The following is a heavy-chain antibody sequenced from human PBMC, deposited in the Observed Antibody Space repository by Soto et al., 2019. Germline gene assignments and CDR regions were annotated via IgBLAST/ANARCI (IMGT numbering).Heavy chain of an antibody. CDR3: ATAHFYDSSGYYEYYFDY. J-gene: IGHJ4*02. V-gene: IGHV1-24*01. CDR2: FDPEDGET. CDR1: GYTLTELS. Sequence: ASVKVSCKVSGYTLTELSMHWVRQAPGKGLEWMGGFDPEDGETIYAQKFQGRVTMTEDTSTDTAYMELSSLRSEDTAVYYCATAHFYDSSGYYEYYFDYWGQGTLVTVSS. D-gene: IGHD3-22*01.